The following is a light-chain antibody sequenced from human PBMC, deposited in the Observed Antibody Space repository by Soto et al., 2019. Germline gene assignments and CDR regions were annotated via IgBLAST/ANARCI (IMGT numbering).Light chain of an antibody. CDR3: QQYYSLPFT. Sequence: DIVMTQSPDSLAVSLGERATINCKSSQSILYSSNNKNYLTWYQQKPGQPPKLLIYWASTRESGVPDRFSGSGSGTDFTLTISSLQPEDVAFYYCQQYYSLPFTFGPGTKVDIK. CDR1: QSILYSSNNKNY. V-gene: IGKV4-1*01. J-gene: IGKJ3*01. CDR2: WAS.